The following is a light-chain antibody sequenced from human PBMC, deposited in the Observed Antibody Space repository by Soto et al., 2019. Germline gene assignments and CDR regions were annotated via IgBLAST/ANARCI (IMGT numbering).Light chain of an antibody. CDR2: AAS. CDR1: QSVTVNS. J-gene: IGKJ3*01. CDR3: QQYGDSPLT. Sequence: EILLTQSPSTLSLSPGEGVTLSCRASQSVTVNSLAWYQQKPGQAPRLLIYAASTRAAAVPDRFTGSGSGTDFALTISRLEHEEFGVYYCQQYGDSPLTSGPGTKVDIK. V-gene: IGKV3-20*01.